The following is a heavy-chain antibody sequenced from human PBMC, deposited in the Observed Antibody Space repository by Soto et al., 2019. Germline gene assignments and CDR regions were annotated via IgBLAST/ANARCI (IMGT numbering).Heavy chain of an antibody. D-gene: IGHD1-26*01. V-gene: IGHV1-69*01. Sequence: QVQLVQSGAEVKKPGSSVKVSCKASGGTFSSFTISWVRQAPGQGLEWMGGIIPIYGTANYAQKFQGRVTITADASTRTAYMELSSLRSEDTAVYYCAKERRADWESYYYSAMDVWGQGTTVTVSS. CDR3: AKERRADWESYYYSAMDV. CDR1: GGTFSSFT. CDR2: IIPIYGTA. J-gene: IGHJ6*02.